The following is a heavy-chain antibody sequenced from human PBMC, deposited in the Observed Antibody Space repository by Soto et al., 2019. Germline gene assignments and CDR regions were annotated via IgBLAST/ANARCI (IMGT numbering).Heavy chain of an antibody. D-gene: IGHD6-19*01. J-gene: IGHJ4*02. Sequence: ASVKVSCKASGYTFASYGISWVRQAPGQGLEWMGWISAYNGNTNYAQKLQGRVTMTTDTSTSTAYMELRSLRSDDTAVYYCATSIAVADFGYWGQGTLVTVYS. CDR2: ISAYNGNT. V-gene: IGHV1-18*01. CDR3: ATSIAVADFGY. CDR1: GYTFASYG.